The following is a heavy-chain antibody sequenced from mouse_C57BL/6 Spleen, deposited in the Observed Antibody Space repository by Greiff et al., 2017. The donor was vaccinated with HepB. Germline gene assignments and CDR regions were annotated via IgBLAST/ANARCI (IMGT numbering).Heavy chain of an antibody. J-gene: IGHJ1*03. V-gene: IGHV1-7*01. D-gene: IGHD1-1*01. CDR1: GYTFTSYW. CDR2: INPSSGYT. Sequence: QVQLKQSGAELAKPGASVKLSCKASGYTFTSYWMHWVKQRPGQGLEWIGYINPSSGYTKYNQKFKDKATLTADKSSSTAYMQLSSLTYEDSAVYYCARMGTTVVATSRYWYFDVWGTGTTVTVSS. CDR3: ARMGTTVVATSRYWYFDV.